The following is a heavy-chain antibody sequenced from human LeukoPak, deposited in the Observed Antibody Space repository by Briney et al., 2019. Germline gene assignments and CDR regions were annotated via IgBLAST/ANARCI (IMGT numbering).Heavy chain of an antibody. D-gene: IGHD6-19*01. Sequence: GGSLRLSCAASGFTFSSYGMSWVRQAPGKGLEWVSSISDSGGNTYYADSVKGRFTISRDNAKNSLYLQMNSLRAEDTAVYYCARDSSGWYGGAFDIWGQGTMVTVSS. CDR2: ISDSGGNT. CDR1: GFTFSSYG. CDR3: ARDSSGWYGGAFDI. V-gene: IGHV3-23*01. J-gene: IGHJ3*02.